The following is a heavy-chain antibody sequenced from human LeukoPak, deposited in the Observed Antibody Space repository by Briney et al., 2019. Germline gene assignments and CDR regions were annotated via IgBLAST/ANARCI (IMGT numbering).Heavy chain of an antibody. Sequence: PSETLSLTCNVSGGSISSNTYFWGWIRRPPGKGLEWIGSIRYSGSTYYNPSLKSRVTISVDTSKNQFSLNLSSLTAADTAVYYCATSDTVSTYNWFDPWGQGTLVIVS. J-gene: IGHJ5*02. V-gene: IGHV4-39*01. CDR1: GGSISSNTYF. D-gene: IGHD5/OR15-5a*01. CDR2: IRYSGST. CDR3: ATSDTVSTYNWFDP.